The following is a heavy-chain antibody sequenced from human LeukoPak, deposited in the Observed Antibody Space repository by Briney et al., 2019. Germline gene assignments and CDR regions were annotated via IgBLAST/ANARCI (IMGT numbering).Heavy chain of an antibody. V-gene: IGHV3-43*02. J-gene: IGHJ6*01. CDR2: ISGDGGST. CDR1: GFTFDDYA. Sequence: PGGSLRLSCAASGFTFDDYAMHWVQQAPGEGLEWVSLISGDGGSTYYAASAKGRFTISRYNSKTSLYLQMNSLRTEDTALYYCAKDISGSYGMDVWGQGTTVTVSS. D-gene: IGHD3-10*01. CDR3: AKDISGSYGMDV.